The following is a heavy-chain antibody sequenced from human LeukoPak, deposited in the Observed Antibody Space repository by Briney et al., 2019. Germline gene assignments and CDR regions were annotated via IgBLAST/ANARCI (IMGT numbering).Heavy chain of an antibody. Sequence: GGSLRLSCAASGFSFNTYSMNWVRQAPGKGLEWVSHISRSSSPIFYADSVKGRFTISGDNAKNSLYLDMNSLRAEDTAMYYCATSRGDFDIWGQGTMVIVSS. CDR2: ISRSSSPI. CDR3: ATSRGDFDI. CDR1: GFSFNTYS. D-gene: IGHD3-10*01. V-gene: IGHV3-48*01. J-gene: IGHJ3*02.